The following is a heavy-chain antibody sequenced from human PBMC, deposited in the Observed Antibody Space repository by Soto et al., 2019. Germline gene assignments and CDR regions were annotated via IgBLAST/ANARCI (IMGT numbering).Heavy chain of an antibody. V-gene: IGHV1-3*01. CDR3: AREGGDELNYSYGMDV. CDR2: INAGNGNT. D-gene: IGHD4-17*01. CDR1: GYTFTSYA. J-gene: IGHJ6*02. Sequence: QVQLVQSGAEVKKPGASVKVSCKASGYTFTSYAMHWVRQAPGQRLEWMGWINAGNGNTKYSQKFQGGATITRDTSASTAYMKLSSLRSEDTAVYYCAREGGDELNYSYGMDVWCQGTTVTVSS.